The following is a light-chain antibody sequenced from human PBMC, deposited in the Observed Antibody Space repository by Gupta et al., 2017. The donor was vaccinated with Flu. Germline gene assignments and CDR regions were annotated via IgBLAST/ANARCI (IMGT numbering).Light chain of an antibody. J-gene: IGKJ2*01. CDR3: QQYNSFPYT. CDR1: QTISTW. V-gene: IGKV1-5*03. Sequence: DIPMTQSPSTLSASVGDRVTITCRASQTISTWLAWYQQKPGKVPKLLIYLASSLESGVPSRFSGSGSGTEFTLTISALQPDDFATYYCQQYNSFPYTFGQGTKLEIK. CDR2: LAS.